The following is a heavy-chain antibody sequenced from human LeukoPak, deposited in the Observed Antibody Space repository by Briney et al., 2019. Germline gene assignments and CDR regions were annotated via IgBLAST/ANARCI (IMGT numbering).Heavy chain of an antibody. J-gene: IGHJ4*02. CDR3: ARSASPLFDY. Sequence: ASVKVSCKASGYTFTGYYMHWVRQAPGQGVEWMGRINPNTRVTNYAQKFQGSVTMTRDTSISTAYMELSRLRSDDTAVYYCARSASPLFDYWGQGTLVTVSS. CDR2: INPNTRVT. D-gene: IGHD6-6*01. V-gene: IGHV1-2*06. CDR1: GYTFTGYY.